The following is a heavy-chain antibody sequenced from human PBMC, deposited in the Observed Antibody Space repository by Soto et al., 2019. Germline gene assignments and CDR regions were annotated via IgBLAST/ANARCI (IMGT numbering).Heavy chain of an antibody. CDR1: GGSITGYF. CDR3: ARGAVSTGVY. J-gene: IGHJ4*02. D-gene: IGHD4-17*01. V-gene: IGHV4-34*01. Sequence: QVQLQQWGAGLLKPSETLSLTCAVYGGSITGYFWSWIRQPPGKGLEWIGEINQSGSTSYNPSLKXXVXIXXDTSKNQFSLKVSSVTAADTAVYYCARGAVSTGVYWGQGTLVTVSS. CDR2: INQSGST.